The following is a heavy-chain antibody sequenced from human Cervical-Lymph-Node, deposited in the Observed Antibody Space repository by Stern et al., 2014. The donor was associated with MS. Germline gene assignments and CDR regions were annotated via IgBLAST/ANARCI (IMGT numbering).Heavy chain of an antibody. V-gene: IGHV3-21*01. CDR2: ISSSSSYI. CDR3: AREPRAGKMVDY. D-gene: IGHD6-19*01. Sequence: EVQLVDSGGGLVKPGGSLRLSCAASGFTFSSYSMNWVRQAPGKGLEWVSSISSSSSYIYYADSVKGRFTISRDNAKNSLYLQMNSLRAEDTAVYYCAREPRAGKMVDYWGQGTLVTVSS. CDR1: GFTFSSYS. J-gene: IGHJ4*02.